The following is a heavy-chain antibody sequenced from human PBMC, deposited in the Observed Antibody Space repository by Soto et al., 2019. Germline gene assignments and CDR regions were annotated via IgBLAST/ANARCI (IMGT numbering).Heavy chain of an antibody. CDR3: AKPSYDFWCGYYTG. CDR2: ISGSGGST. V-gene: IGHV3-23*01. Sequence: GGSLRLSCAASGFTFSSYAMSWVRQAPGKGLEWVSAISGSGGSTYYADSVKGRFTISRDNSKNTLYLQMNSLRAEDTAVYYCAKPSYDFWCGYYTGWGQGTLVTVSS. D-gene: IGHD3-3*01. CDR1: GFTFSSYA. J-gene: IGHJ4*02.